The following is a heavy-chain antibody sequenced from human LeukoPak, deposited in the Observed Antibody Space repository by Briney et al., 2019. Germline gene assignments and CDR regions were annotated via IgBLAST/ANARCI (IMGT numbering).Heavy chain of an antibody. J-gene: IGHJ4*02. V-gene: IGHV3-30*02. Sequence: GGSLRLSCAASGFTFSSYGMHWVRQAPGKGLEWVAFIRYDGSNKYYADSVKGRFTISRDNSKNTLYLQMNSLRAEDTAVYYCAKTRDYVWGSIDYWGQGTLVTVSS. CDR3: AKTRDYVWGSIDY. CDR2: IRYDGSNK. CDR1: GFTFSSYG. D-gene: IGHD3-16*01.